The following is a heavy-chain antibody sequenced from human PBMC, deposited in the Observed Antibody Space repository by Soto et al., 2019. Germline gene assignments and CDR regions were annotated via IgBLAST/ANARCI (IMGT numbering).Heavy chain of an antibody. D-gene: IGHD3-22*01. Sequence: ESVGGVVQPGRSLRLSCAASGFTFSSYAMHWVRQAPGKGLEWVAVISYDGSNKYYADSVKGRFTISRDNSKNTLYLQMNSLRAEDTAVYYCARDYYYDSSGKGDYWGQGTLVTVSS. CDR2: ISYDGSNK. CDR1: GFTFSSYA. V-gene: IGHV3-30-3*01. J-gene: IGHJ4*02. CDR3: ARDYYYDSSGKGDY.